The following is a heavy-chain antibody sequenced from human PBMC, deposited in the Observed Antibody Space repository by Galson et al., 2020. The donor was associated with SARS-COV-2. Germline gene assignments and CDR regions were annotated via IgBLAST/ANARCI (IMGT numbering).Heavy chain of an antibody. CDR3: ASLPSNEAYYYYGMDV. CDR1: GFTFSSYS. D-gene: IGHD1-1*01. Sequence: TGGSLRLSCAASGFTFSSYSMNWVRQAPGKGLERVSSISSSSSYIYYADSVKGRFTISRDNAKNSLYLQMNSLRAEETAVYYCASLPSNEAYYYYGMDVWGQGTTVTVSS. CDR2: ISSSSSYI. V-gene: IGHV3-21*01. J-gene: IGHJ6*02.